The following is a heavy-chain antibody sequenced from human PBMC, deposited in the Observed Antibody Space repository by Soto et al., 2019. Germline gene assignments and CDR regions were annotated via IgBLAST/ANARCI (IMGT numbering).Heavy chain of an antibody. Sequence: ASVKVSCKASGYTFTSYGISWVRQAPGQGLEWMGWISVDDGNTNYAQKLQGRVTMTTDTSTSTAYMELRSLRSDDTAVYYCARYTVAVAGTRAFDIWGQGTMVTVSS. V-gene: IGHV1-18*04. D-gene: IGHD6-19*01. CDR3: ARYTVAVAGTRAFDI. CDR2: ISVDDGNT. CDR1: GYTFTSYG. J-gene: IGHJ3*02.